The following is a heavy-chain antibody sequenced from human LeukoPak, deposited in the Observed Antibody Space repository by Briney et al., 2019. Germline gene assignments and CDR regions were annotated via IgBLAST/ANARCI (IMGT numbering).Heavy chain of an antibody. V-gene: IGHV3-66*01. CDR1: GFIVRSNY. D-gene: IGHD2-21*02. CDR3: AGSLAYCGGDCRLGDY. CDR2: IYSGGST. J-gene: IGHJ4*02. Sequence: QAGGSLRLSCAASGFIVRSNYMNWVRQAPGKGLEWVSVIYSGGSTYYTDSVKGRFTISRDNSKNTLYLQMNSLRAEDTAVYYCAGSLAYCGGDCRLGDYWGQGTLVTVSS.